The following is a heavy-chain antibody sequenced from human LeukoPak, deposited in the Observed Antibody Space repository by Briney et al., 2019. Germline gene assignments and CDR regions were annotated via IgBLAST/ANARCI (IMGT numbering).Heavy chain of an antibody. CDR1: GFTFGSSA. D-gene: IGHD5-24*01. Sequence: PGGSLRLSCAASGFTFGSSAMSWVRQAPGKGLEWVSAISGSGSNTKYTDSVKGRFTISRDNSKNTLYLQMNSLRAEDTAVYFCAKDSGMATIYFDYWGQGTLVTVSS. V-gene: IGHV3-23*01. J-gene: IGHJ4*02. CDR2: ISGSGSNT. CDR3: AKDSGMATIYFDY.